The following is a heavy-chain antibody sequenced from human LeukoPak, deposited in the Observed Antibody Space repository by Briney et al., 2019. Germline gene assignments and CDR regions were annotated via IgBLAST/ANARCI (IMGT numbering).Heavy chain of an antibody. D-gene: IGHD1-1*01. CDR3: ARDNWDGDGFDI. Sequence: ASVKVSCKASGYTFTNYAMNWVRQAPGQGLEWMGWINTNTGNPTYAQGFTGRFVFSLDTSANTPYLQISSLEAGDTAIYYCARDNWDGDGFDIWGQGTMVTVSS. V-gene: IGHV7-4-1*02. CDR2: INTNTGNP. CDR1: GYTFTNYA. J-gene: IGHJ3*02.